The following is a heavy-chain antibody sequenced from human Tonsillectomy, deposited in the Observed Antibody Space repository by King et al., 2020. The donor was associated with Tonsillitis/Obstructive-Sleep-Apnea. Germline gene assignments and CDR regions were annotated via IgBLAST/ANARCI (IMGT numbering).Heavy chain of an antibody. Sequence: VQLVESGGRLVPPGGSLRLSCAASGFTFRNYAMNWVRQAPGKGLEWIATIGGAGRDIFYADSVKGRFTISRDNSKNTLYLQMNSLRAEDAAVYFCAKDATYEREFDGWGQGTLVTVSA. V-gene: IGHV3-23*04. CDR1: GFTFRNYA. D-gene: IGHD3-22*01. J-gene: IGHJ4*02. CDR2: IGGAGRDI. CDR3: AKDATYEREFDG.